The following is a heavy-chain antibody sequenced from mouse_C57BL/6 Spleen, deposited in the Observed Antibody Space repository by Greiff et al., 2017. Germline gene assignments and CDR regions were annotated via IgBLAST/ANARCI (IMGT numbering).Heavy chain of an antibody. V-gene: IGHV5-17*01. CDR1: GFTFSDYG. J-gene: IGHJ2*01. Sequence: EVQLQESGGGLVKPGGSLKLSCAASGFTFSDYGMHWVRQAPEKGLEWVAYISSGSSTIYYADTVKGRFTISRDNAKNTLFLQMTSLRSEDTAMYYCARTPSTMINEGFDYWGQGTTLTVSS. CDR3: ARTPSTMINEGFDY. D-gene: IGHD2-4*01. CDR2: ISSGSSTI.